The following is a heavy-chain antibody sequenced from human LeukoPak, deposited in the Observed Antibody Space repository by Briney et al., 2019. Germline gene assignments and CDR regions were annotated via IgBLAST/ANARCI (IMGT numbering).Heavy chain of an antibody. CDR3: ARVGPYYRSLDS. D-gene: IGHD3-10*01. CDR2: IYHSGGT. V-gene: IGHV4-59*01. CDR1: GGSINDAS. Sequence: PSETLSVTCTVSGGSINDASWNWIRQPPGQGLEWIGYIYHSGGTNYNPSLKSRVSISLDTSKNQFFLKLSSVTAANTAVYYCARVGPYYRSLDSWGQGTLVTVSS. J-gene: IGHJ4*02.